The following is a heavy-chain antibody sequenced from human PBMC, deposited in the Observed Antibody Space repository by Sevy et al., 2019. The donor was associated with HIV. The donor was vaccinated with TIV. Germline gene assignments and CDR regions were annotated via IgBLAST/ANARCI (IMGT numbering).Heavy chain of an antibody. V-gene: IGHV4-59*08. J-gene: IGHJ6*03. D-gene: IGHD2-2*01. CDR1: GGSISSYY. Sequence: SETLSLTCTVSGGSISSYYWSWIRQPPGKGLEWIGYIYYSGSTNYNPSLKSRVTIPVDTSKNQFSLKLSSVTAADTAVYYCARQGCSSTSCYGHYYMDVWGKGTTVTVSS. CDR3: ARQGCSSTSCYGHYYMDV. CDR2: IYYSGST.